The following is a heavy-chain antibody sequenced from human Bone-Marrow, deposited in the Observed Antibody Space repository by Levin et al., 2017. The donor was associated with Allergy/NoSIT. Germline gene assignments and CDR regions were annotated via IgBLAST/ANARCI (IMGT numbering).Heavy chain of an antibody. CDR2: VNHSGYT. CDR3: ARAGGPINWFDP. Sequence: SETLSLTCAVYGGSFSGYYWSWIRQPPGKGLEWIGDVNHSGYTNYNPSLKSRVTISVDTSKNQFSLKLSSVTAADTAVYYCARAGGPINWFDPWGQGNLVTVSS. J-gene: IGHJ5*02. V-gene: IGHV4-34*01. CDR1: GGSFSGYY.